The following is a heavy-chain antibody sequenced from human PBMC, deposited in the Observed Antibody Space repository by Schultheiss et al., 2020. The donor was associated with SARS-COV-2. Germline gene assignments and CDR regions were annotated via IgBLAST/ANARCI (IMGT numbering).Heavy chain of an antibody. CDR1: GGSLSGYY. CDR3: ARDPGLGLVVPAAHNWNYDYYYYGMDV. Sequence: SETLSLTCTVSGGSLSGYYWSWIRQPPGKGLEWIGSVYYSGNTYYNPSLKSRVTISVDTSKNHFSLRLSSVTAADTAVYYCARDPGLGLVVPAAHNWNYDYYYYGMDVWGQGTTVTVSS. D-gene: IGHD2-2*01. J-gene: IGHJ6*02. CDR2: VYYSGNT. V-gene: IGHV4-39*02.